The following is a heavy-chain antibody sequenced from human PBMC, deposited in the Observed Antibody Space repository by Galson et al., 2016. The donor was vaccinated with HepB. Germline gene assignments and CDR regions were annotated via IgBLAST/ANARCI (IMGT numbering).Heavy chain of an antibody. CDR1: GFPFTTSA. J-gene: IGHJ3*02. CDR2: ISGSGTTT. CDR3: AKPRRYNHDALHI. Sequence: SLRLSCAASGFPFTTSALNWVRQAPGKGLQWVSFISGSGTTTFYTDSVKGRFTFPRDNSKNMLYLQMARLRAEDTAVYACAKPRRYNHDALHIWGQGTMVTVSS. V-gene: IGHV3-23*01. D-gene: IGHD5-18*01.